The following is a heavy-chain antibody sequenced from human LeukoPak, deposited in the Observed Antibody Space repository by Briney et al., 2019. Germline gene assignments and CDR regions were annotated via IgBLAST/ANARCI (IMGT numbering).Heavy chain of an antibody. CDR3: ARETSQKGAHYMDV. J-gene: IGHJ6*03. CDR2: IYYSGST. CDR1: GYSISTGYY. D-gene: IGHD3-16*01. Sequence: PSETLSLTCTVSGYSISTGYYWDWIRQPPGKGLEYIGYIYYSGSTNYNPSLKSRLTISVDTSKNQFSLKLSSVTAADTAVYYCARETSQKGAHYMDVWGKGTTVTVSS. V-gene: IGHV4-61*01.